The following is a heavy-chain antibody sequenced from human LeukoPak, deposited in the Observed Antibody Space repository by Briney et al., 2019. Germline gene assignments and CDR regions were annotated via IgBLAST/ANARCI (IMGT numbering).Heavy chain of an antibody. CDR1: GFTFSSYG. Sequence: GGSLRLSCAASGFTFSSYGMHWVRQAPGKGLEWVAFIRYDGSNKKYSDSVKGRFTVSRDNAKNSLYMQMNSLRAEDTAVYYCAKVESYYYYYYYMDVWGKGTTVTISS. D-gene: IGHD5-24*01. CDR3: AKVESYYYYYYYMDV. CDR2: IRYDGSNK. V-gene: IGHV3-30*02. J-gene: IGHJ6*03.